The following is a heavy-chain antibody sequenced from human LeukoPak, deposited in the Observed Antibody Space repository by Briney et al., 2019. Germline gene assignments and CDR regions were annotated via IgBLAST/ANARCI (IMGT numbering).Heavy chain of an antibody. CDR1: GYSISSGYY. CDR3: ARVTYYYDSSGYYAPDYYYYMDV. D-gene: IGHD3-22*01. J-gene: IGHJ6*03. CDR2: IYHSGST. Sequence: SETLSLTCTVSGYSISSGYYWGWIRQPPGKGLEWIGIIYHSGSTYYNPSLKSRVTISIDTSNNQFSLRLSSVTAADTAVYYCARVTYYYDSSGYYAPDYYYYMDVWGKGTTVTVSS. V-gene: IGHV4-38-2*02.